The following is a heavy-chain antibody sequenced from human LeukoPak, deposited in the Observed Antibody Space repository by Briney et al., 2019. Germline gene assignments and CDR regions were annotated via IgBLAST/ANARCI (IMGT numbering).Heavy chain of an antibody. CDR2: IIPIFGTA. CDR3: ARARLRLGELSSPYTPDY. Sequence: GASVKVSCKASGGTFSSYAISWVRQAPGQGLEWMGGIIPIFGTANYAQKFQGRVTITTDESTSTAYMELSSLRSEDTAVYYCARARLRLGELSSPYTPDYWGQGTLVTVSS. J-gene: IGHJ4*02. V-gene: IGHV1-69*05. D-gene: IGHD3-16*02. CDR1: GGTFSSYA.